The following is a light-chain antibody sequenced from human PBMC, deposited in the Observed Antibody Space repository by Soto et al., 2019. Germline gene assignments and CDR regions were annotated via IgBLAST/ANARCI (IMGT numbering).Light chain of an antibody. CDR1: QSVSSSY. CDR2: GAS. Sequence: EIALTQSPGTLSLSPGERATLSCRASQSVSSSYLAWYQQKPGQAPRLLIYGASSRATGIPDRFSGSGSGTDFTLTISRLEPEDFAVYYCQQYGSSPYTFGKGTQLDIK. CDR3: QQYGSSPYT. V-gene: IGKV3-20*01. J-gene: IGKJ2*01.